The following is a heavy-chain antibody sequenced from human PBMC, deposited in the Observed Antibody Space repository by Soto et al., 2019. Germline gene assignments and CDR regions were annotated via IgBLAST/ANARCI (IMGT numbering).Heavy chain of an antibody. D-gene: IGHD5-18*01. CDR3: ARGTTAIDY. Sequence: SSVKVSGKASGVTFSSYAISWVGQAPGQGLEWMGGIIPIFGTANSAQKFQGRVTITADKSTSTAYMQLSGLRSEDTAVYYCARGTTAIDYWGQGTLVTVSS. V-gene: IGHV1-69*06. J-gene: IGHJ4*02. CDR2: IIPIFGTA. CDR1: GVTFSSYA.